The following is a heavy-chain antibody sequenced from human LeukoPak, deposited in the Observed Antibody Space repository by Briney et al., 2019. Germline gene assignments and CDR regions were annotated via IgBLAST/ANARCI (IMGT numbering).Heavy chain of an antibody. CDR2: IDHSGST. D-gene: IGHD1-1*01. CDR1: GGSFSGYY. J-gene: IGHJ4*02. CDR3: ARLTRRSGNYFDY. Sequence: SETLSLTCAVYGGSFSGYYWSWIRQPPGKGLEWIGEIDHSGSTNYNPSLKSRVTISVDTSKNQFSLKLSSVTAADTAVYYCARLTRRSGNYFDYWGQGTLVTVSS. V-gene: IGHV4-34*01.